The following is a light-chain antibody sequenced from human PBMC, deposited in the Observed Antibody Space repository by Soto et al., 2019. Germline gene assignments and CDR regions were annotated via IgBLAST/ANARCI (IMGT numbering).Light chain of an antibody. CDR1: SSDVGGYDY. Sequence: QSVLTQPASVSGSPGQSITISCTGTSSDVGGYDYVSWYQQYAGKAPKLTIYNVRNRPSGVSSRFSGSKSGNTASLTISGLQPEDEADYFCSSYTNSGTVLFGGGTKLTV. J-gene: IGLJ2*01. V-gene: IGLV2-14*01. CDR2: NVR. CDR3: SSYTNSGTVL.